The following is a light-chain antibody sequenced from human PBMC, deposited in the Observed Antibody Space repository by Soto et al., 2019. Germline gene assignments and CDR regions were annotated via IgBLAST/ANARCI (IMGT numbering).Light chain of an antibody. CDR2: GAS. CDR1: QSIANS. J-gene: IGKJ1*01. V-gene: IGKV3-20*01. CDR3: QQYGGSPRT. Sequence: EIVLTQSPGTLSLSPGERASLSCRASQSIANSLAWYQQKPGQAPRLLIFGASIRATGIPDRFSGSGSGTDFTLTISRLEPEDLAVYHCQQYGGSPRTFGKGTKVERK.